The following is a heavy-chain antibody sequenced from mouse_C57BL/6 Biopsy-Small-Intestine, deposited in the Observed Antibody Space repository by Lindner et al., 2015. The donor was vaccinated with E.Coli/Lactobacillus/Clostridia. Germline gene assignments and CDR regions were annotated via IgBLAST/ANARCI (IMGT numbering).Heavy chain of an antibody. CDR3: TTTIVATKGALDC. CDR1: GFTFSDYG. Sequence: VQLQESGGGLVNPGGSLKLSCAASGFTFSDYGMHWVRQVPEKGLEWVAHISSGSSTIYYADTMKGRFTISRDNAKNTLFLQMTSLRSEDTAIYYCTTTIVATKGALDCWGQGTSVTVSS. J-gene: IGHJ4*01. CDR2: ISSGSSTI. V-gene: IGHV5-17*01. D-gene: IGHD1-1*01.